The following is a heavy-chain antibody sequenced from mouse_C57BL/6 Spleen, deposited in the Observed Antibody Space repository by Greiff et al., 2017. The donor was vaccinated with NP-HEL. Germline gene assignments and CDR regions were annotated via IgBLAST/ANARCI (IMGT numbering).Heavy chain of an antibody. Sequence: QVQLQQPGAELVMPGASVKLSCKASGYTFTSYWMHWVKQRPGQGLEWIGEIDPSDSYTNYNQKFKGKSTLTVDKSSSTAYMQLSSLTSEDSAVYYCAIPYGNFFDYWGPGTTLTVSS. V-gene: IGHV1-69*01. J-gene: IGHJ2*01. D-gene: IGHD2-10*02. CDR3: AIPYGNFFDY. CDR1: GYTFTSYW. CDR2: IDPSDSYT.